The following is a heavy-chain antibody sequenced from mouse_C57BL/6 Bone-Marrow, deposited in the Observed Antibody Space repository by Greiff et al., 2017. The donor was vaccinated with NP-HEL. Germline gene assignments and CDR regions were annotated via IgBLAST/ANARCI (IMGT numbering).Heavy chain of an antibody. CDR2: INPSNGGT. Sequence: QVQLQQPGTELVKPGASVKLSCKASGYTFTSYWMHWVKQRPGQGLEWMGNINPSNGGTNYNEKFKSKATLTVDKSSSTAYMQLSSLTSEDSAVYYCARYDYDGYYLAWFAYWGQGTLVTVSA. J-gene: IGHJ3*01. V-gene: IGHV1-53*01. D-gene: IGHD2-3*01. CDR1: GYTFTSYW. CDR3: ARYDYDGYYLAWFAY.